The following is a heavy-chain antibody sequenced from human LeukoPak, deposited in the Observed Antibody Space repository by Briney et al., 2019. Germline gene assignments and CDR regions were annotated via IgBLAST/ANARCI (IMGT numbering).Heavy chain of an antibody. CDR2: ISYDGSNK. Sequence: GGSLRLSCAASGFTFSSYGMHWVRQAPGKGLEWVAVISYDGSNKYYADSVKGRFTISRANSKNTLYLQMNSLRAEDTAVYYCAKDLDVWGQGTTVTVSS. CDR1: GFTFSSYG. V-gene: IGHV3-30*18. CDR3: AKDLDV. J-gene: IGHJ6*02.